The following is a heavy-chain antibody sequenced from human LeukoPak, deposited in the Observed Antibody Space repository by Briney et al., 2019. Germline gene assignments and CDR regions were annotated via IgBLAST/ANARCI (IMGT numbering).Heavy chain of an antibody. CDR1: GFTFSSYS. V-gene: IGHV3-48*01. D-gene: IGHD3-10*01. Sequence: GGSLRLSCEASGFTFSSYSMNWFRQAPGKGLEWVSSIGSGSSAIYYADSVKGRFTISRDNSKNTLYLQMNSLRAEDTAIYYCAKESSLLRGPTVIYYFDFWGQGTLVTVSS. CDR3: AKESSLLRGPTVIYYFDF. J-gene: IGHJ4*02. CDR2: IGSGSSAI.